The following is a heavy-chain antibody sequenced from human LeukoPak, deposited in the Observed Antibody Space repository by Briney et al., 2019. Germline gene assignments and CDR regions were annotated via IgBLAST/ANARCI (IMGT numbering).Heavy chain of an antibody. V-gene: IGHV4-4*07. J-gene: IGHJ5*02. Sequence: SETLSLTCAVYGGSFSGYYWSWIRQPAGKGLEWIGRIYTSGSTNYNPSLKSRVTISVDTSKNQFSLKLSSVTAADTAVYYCARDKVVVVAAQVGHFDPWGQGTLVTVSS. CDR1: GGSFSGYY. D-gene: IGHD2-15*01. CDR2: IYTSGST. CDR3: ARDKVVVVAAQVGHFDP.